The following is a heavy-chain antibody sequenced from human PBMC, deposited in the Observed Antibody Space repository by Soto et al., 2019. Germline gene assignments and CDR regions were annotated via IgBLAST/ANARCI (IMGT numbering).Heavy chain of an antibody. CDR3: ASLHYGNYLPLHYFDD. CDR2: IYYIGST. D-gene: IGHD4-17*01. CDR1: GCSISSSSYY. V-gene: IGHV4-39*01. Sequence: QLQLQESGPGLVKPSETLSLTCTVSGCSISSSSYYWGWISQPPGKGLELIGSIYYIGSTYYNPSHKSRVTISVDTTKNQFALKLSSVTTADTAVYYCASLHYGNYLPLHYFDDWGQGTLVTVPS. J-gene: IGHJ4*02.